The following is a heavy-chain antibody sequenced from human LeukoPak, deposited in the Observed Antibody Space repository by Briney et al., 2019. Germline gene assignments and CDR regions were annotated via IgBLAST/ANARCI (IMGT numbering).Heavy chain of an antibody. V-gene: IGHV4-34*01. CDR3: ARDLGYGALDP. Sequence: PSETLSLTCAVYGGSFSGYYWSWIRQPPGKGLEWIGEINHSGSTNYNPSLKSRVTISVDTSKNQFSLKLSPVTAADTAVYYCARDLGYGALDPWGQGTLVTVSS. D-gene: IGHD5-12*01. CDR1: GGSFSGYY. J-gene: IGHJ5*02. CDR2: INHSGST.